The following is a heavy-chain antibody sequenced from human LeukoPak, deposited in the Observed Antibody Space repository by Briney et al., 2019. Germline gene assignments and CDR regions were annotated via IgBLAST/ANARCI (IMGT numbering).Heavy chain of an antibody. Sequence: GQSLKISSKGYGYNFISYCIGWARQMPVKGLEWMGIIYHADSDTTYSPSFQGHVTISADKSISTAYLQWSSLKASDTATYYCARQFGYFESSGLFDYWGQGTLVTVSS. J-gene: IGHJ4*02. CDR3: ARQFGYFESSGLFDY. D-gene: IGHD3-22*01. CDR2: IYHADSDT. CDR1: GYNFISYC. V-gene: IGHV5-51*01.